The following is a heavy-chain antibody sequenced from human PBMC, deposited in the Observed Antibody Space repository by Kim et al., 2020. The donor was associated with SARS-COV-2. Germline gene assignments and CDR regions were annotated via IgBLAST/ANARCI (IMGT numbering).Heavy chain of an antibody. Sequence: SVKVSCKASGGTFSSYAISWVRQAPGQGLEWMGGIIPIFGTANYAQKFQGRVTIAADESTSTAYMELSSLRSEDTAVYYCARDSCSDCLLEWLPPYYYYGMDVWGQGTTVTVSS. CDR3: ARDSCSDCLLEWLPPYYYYGMDV. CDR2: IIPIFGTA. CDR1: GGTFSSYA. D-gene: IGHD3-3*01. V-gene: IGHV1-69*13. J-gene: IGHJ6*02.